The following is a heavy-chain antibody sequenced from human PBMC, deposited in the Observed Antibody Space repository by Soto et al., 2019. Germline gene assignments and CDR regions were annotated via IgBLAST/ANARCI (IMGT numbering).Heavy chain of an antibody. CDR2: ISGSGGST. D-gene: IGHD5-18*01. CDR1: GFTFSSYS. V-gene: IGHV3-23*01. Sequence: PGGSLRLSCAASGFTFSSYSISWVRQAPWKGLEWASAISGSGGSTYYADSVKGRFTISRDNSKNTLYLQMNSLRAEDTAVYYCAKDRGHSNVWFDPCGQGTLVTVSP. CDR3: AKDRGHSNVWFDP. J-gene: IGHJ5*02.